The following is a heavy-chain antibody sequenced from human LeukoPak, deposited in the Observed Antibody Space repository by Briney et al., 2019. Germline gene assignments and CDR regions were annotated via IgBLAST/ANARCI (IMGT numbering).Heavy chain of an antibody. CDR1: GGSISNYY. CDR2: IYYSGTT. J-gene: IGHJ4*02. CDR3: ARGSRSSDY. Sequence: NPSETLSLTCTVSGGSISNYYWTWIRQPPGKGLEWIGYIYYSGTTSYNPSLKSRATISGDTSKNQFSLKLSSVTAADTAVYYCARGSRSSDYWGQGTLVTVSS. V-gene: IGHV4-59*01.